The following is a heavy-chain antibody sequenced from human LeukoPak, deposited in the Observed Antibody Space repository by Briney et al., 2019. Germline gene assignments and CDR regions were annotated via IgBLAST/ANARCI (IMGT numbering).Heavy chain of an antibody. Sequence: GGSLRLSCAASGFTVSSNYMSWVRQAPGKGLEGVAVIYSCGSTYYADSVKGRFTISRDNSKNTLYLQMNSLRAEGTAVYYCARDLFSFVAAARGAFDIWGQGKMVTVSS. CDR1: GFTVSSNY. CDR2: IYSCGST. J-gene: IGHJ3*02. D-gene: IGHD6-13*01. CDR3: ARDLFSFVAAARGAFDI. V-gene: IGHV3-66*01.